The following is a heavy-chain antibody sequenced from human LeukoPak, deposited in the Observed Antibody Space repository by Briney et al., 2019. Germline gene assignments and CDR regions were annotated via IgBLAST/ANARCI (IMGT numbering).Heavy chain of an antibody. CDR3: ARVDTTMDDYYYYGMDV. CDR1: GSTFSDHY. Sequence: GGSLRLSCAASGSTFSDHYMDWVRQAPGKGLEWVGRTRNKANSYTTEYAASVKGRFTISRDDSKNSLYLQMSSLKTEDTAVYYCARVDTTMDDYYYYGMDVWGQGTTVTVSS. CDR2: TRNKANSYTT. V-gene: IGHV3-72*01. J-gene: IGHJ6*02. D-gene: IGHD5-18*01.